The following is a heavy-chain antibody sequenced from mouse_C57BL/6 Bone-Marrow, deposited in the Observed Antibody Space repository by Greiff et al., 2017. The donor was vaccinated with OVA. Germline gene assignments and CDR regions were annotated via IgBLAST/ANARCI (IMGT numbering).Heavy chain of an antibody. V-gene: IGHV7-3*01. CDR3: ARYKGRVAVDYFDY. Sequence: DVKLVESGGGLVQPGDSLSLSCAASGFTFTNYYMSWVRQPPGKALEWLAFIRNKPNGSTTEYSASVKGRFTISRDNSQSILYLQRKALRAEDSATYYGARYKGRVAVDYFDYWGQGTALTVSS. CDR2: IRNKPNGSTT. D-gene: IGHD1-1*01. J-gene: IGHJ2*01. CDR1: GFTFTNYY.